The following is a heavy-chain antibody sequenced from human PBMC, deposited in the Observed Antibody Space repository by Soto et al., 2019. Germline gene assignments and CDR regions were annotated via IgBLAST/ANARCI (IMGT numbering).Heavy chain of an antibody. J-gene: IGHJ6*03. V-gene: IGHV1-8*01. D-gene: IGHD5-18*01. CDR1: GYTFTSYD. Sequence: ASVKVSCKASGYTFTSYDINWVRQATGQGLEWMGWMNPNSGNTGYAQKFQGRVTMTRNTSISTAYMELSSLRSEDTAVYYCARWSLSTAMAINGGYYMDVWGKGTTVTVSS. CDR3: ARWSLSTAMAINGGYYMDV. CDR2: MNPNSGNT.